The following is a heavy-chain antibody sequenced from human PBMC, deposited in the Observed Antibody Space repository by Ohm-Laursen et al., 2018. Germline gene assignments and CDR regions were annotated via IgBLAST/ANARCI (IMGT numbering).Heavy chain of an antibody. V-gene: IGHV3-48*01. CDR1: GFTLSSYS. Sequence: SLRLSCAPSGFTLSSYSMNWIRQAPGKGLEWLSYINSVSSHRYEGDSARGRFTMSRDNAKNSVDLQLTSLRVEDTAVYYCARSVSNSGYFRHDAFDLWGQGTMLIVSS. J-gene: IGHJ3*01. D-gene: IGHD3-22*01. CDR3: ARSVSNSGYFRHDAFDL. CDR2: INSVSSHR.